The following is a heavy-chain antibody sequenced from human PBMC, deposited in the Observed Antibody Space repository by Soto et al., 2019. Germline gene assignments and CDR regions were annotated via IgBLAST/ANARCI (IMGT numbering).Heavy chain of an antibody. Sequence: GGSLRLSCAASGFTFSSYAMHWVRQAPGKGLEWVAVISYDGSNKYYADSVKGRFTISRDNSKNARYLQMNSLRAEDTAVYYCAKDYYYGSGSYYNHYYYYYMDVWGKGTTVTVSS. V-gene: IGHV3-30-3*01. CDR3: AKDYYYGSGSYYNHYYYYYMDV. CDR2: ISYDGSNK. CDR1: GFTFSSYA. D-gene: IGHD3-10*01. J-gene: IGHJ6*03.